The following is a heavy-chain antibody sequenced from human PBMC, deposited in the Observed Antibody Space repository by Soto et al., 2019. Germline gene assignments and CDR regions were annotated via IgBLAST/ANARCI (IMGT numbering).Heavy chain of an antibody. Sequence: LRLSCVASGFPFSSYAMSWVRQTPGKGLEWVSGISGSGGRTYYADSVKGRFTISRDNSNNTLSLQMHILRVEDMALYFWAKGGYYSLFDIWRQGTMDAASS. V-gene: IGHV3-23*01. CDR2: ISGSGGRT. CDR3: AKGGYYSLFDI. CDR1: GFPFSSYA. J-gene: IGHJ3*02. D-gene: IGHD3-16*01.